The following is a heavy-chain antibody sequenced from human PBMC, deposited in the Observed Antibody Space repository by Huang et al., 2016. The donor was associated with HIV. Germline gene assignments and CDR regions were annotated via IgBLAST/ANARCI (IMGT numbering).Heavy chain of an antibody. CDR1: GYAFTSYY. CDR2: INPSDGST. V-gene: IGHV1-46*01. Sequence: QVQLVQSGAEVKKPGASVKVSCKASGYAFTSYYMHWVRQAPGQGLEWMGIINPSDGSTSYAQKCQGRVTTTRDTSTNTVFMELSSLRSEDTAGYYCARDRDFYDSSGYWGFNYFDYWGQGTLVTVSS. D-gene: IGHD3-22*01. J-gene: IGHJ4*02. CDR3: ARDRDFYDSSGYWGFNYFDY.